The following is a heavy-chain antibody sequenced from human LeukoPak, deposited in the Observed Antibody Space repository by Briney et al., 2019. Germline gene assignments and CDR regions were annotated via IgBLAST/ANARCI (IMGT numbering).Heavy chain of an antibody. Sequence: PGGSLRLSCAASGFTFSSYAMSWVRQAPGKGLEWVSAISGSGGSTYYADSVKGRFTISRDNSKNTLYLQMNRLRAEDTAVYYCAKSVVRGVTLPDYWGQGTLVTVSS. J-gene: IGHJ4*02. CDR2: ISGSGGST. CDR1: GFTFSSYA. CDR3: AKSVVRGVTLPDY. D-gene: IGHD3-10*01. V-gene: IGHV3-23*01.